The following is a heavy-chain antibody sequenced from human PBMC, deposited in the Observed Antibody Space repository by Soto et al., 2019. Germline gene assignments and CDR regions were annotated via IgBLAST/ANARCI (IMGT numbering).Heavy chain of an antibody. V-gene: IGHV4-30-4*01. CDR3: AREVVGATKYNWFDP. CDR2: IYYSGST. J-gene: IGHJ5*02. D-gene: IGHD1-26*01. Sequence: PSETLSLTCTVSGGSISSGDYYWSWIRQPPGKGLEWIGYIYYSGSTYYNPSLKSRVTISVDTSKNQFSLKLSSVTAADTAVYYCAREVVGATKYNWFDPWGQGTLVTVSS. CDR1: GGSISSGDYY.